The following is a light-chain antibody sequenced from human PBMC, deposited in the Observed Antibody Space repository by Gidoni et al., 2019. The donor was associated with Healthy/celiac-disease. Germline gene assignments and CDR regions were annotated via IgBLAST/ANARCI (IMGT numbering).Light chain of an antibody. CDR2: WAS. J-gene: IGKJ4*01. Sequence: RATINCKSSQSVLYSTNNKNYLAWYQQKPGQPPKLLIYWASTRESGVPDRFSGSGSGTDFTLTISSLQAEDVAVYYCQQYYSTPLTFGGGTKVEIK. CDR1: QSVLYSTNNKNY. CDR3: QQYYSTPLT. V-gene: IGKV4-1*01.